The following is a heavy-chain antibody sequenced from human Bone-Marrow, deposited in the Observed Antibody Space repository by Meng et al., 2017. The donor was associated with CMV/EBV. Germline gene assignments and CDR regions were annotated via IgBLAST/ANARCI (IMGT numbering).Heavy chain of an antibody. J-gene: IGHJ6*02. Sequence: LSLTCAASGFTFSDYYMSWIRQAPGKGLEWVSYISSSGSTIYYADSVKGRFTISRDNAKNSLYLQMNSLRAEDTAVYYCARTLTTSYYYGMDVWGQGTTVTVSS. CDR1: GFTFSDYY. CDR2: ISSSGSTI. D-gene: IGHD4-11*01. V-gene: IGHV3-11*01. CDR3: ARTLTTSYYYGMDV.